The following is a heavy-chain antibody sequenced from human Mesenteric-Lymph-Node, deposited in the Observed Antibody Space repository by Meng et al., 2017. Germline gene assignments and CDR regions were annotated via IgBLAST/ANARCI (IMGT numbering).Heavy chain of an antibody. CDR2: IGHSGFT. CDR3: VRSSGWVKTGFDP. Sequence: QGLLTHSHTLCFSVSASGGSNSTSGYDWCWTRQPPGQALECIWCIGHSGFTYYTPSLKSRVTVSIGTSRNQFSLWLTSVTAADTAVYYCVRSSGWVKTGFDPWGQGTLVTVSS. D-gene: IGHD6-19*01. J-gene: IGHJ5*02. V-gene: IGHV4-39*01. CDR1: GGSNSTSGYD.